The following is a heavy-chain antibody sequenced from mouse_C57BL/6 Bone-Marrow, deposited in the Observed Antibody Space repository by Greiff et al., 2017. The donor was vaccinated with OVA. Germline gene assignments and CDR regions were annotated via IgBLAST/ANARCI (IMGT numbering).Heavy chain of an antibody. V-gene: IGHV1-69*01. Sequence: QVQLQQPGAELVMPGASVKLSCKASGYTFTSYWMHWVKQRPGQGLEWIGEIDPSDSYTNYNQKFKGKSTLTVDNSSSTAYMQLNSLTSEDSAVYYCARITGTGYWYFDVWGTGTTVTVSS. CDR1: GYTFTSYW. CDR3: ARITGTGYWYFDV. D-gene: IGHD4-1*01. CDR2: IDPSDSYT. J-gene: IGHJ1*03.